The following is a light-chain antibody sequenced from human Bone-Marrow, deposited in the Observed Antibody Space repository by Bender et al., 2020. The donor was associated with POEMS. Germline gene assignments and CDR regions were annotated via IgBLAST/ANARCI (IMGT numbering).Light chain of an antibody. CDR2: DVS. V-gene: IGLV2-14*03. Sequence: QSALTQPASVSGSPGQSITISCTGTITDVGGYNYVSWFQQHPGKAPKLMIYDVSDRPSGVSDRFSGSKSGNTASLTISGLQAEDEAYYYCQSYDSSLSAYVVFGGGTKLTVL. J-gene: IGLJ2*01. CDR3: QSYDSSLSAYVV. CDR1: ITDVGGYNY.